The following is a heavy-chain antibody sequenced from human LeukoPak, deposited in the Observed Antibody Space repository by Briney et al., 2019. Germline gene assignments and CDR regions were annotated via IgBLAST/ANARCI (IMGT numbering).Heavy chain of an antibody. J-gene: IGHJ4*02. CDR1: GFTFGDYA. D-gene: IGHD3-22*01. CDR3: TKDPWDYYDSSGYYRDY. CDR2: IRSKAYGGTT. Sequence: GGSLRLSCTASGFTFGDYAMSWFRQAPGKGLEWVGFIRSKAYGGTTEYAASVKGRFTISRDDSKSIAYLQMNSLKTEDTAVYYCTKDPWDYYDSSGYYRDYWGQGTLVTVSS. V-gene: IGHV3-49*03.